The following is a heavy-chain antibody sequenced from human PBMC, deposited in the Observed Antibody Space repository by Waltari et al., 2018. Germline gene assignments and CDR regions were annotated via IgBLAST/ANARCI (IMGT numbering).Heavy chain of an antibody. Sequence: QVQLQQWGAGLLKPSETLSLTCAVYGGSFSGYSWTWIRQPQGKGLEWIGEINHSGSTNYNPSLKSRVTISVDTSKNQFSLKLSSVTAADTAVYYCARASPYLYYDFWSGYYGWFDPWGQGTLVTVSS. J-gene: IGHJ5*02. V-gene: IGHV4-34*01. CDR3: ARASPYLYYDFWSGYYGWFDP. D-gene: IGHD3-3*01. CDR2: INHSGST. CDR1: GGSFSGYS.